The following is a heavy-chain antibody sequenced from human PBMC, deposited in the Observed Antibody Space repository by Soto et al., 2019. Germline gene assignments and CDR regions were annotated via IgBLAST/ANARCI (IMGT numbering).Heavy chain of an antibody. CDR1: GYTFTGHY. V-gene: IGHV1-2*02. Sequence: ASVKVSCKASGYTFTGHYIHWVRQAPEQGPEWMGEIGPESGATRYAQKFQGRVTMTRDMSITTVYMELNNLSPDDTAVYYCGRGRSGQIVVFYWGQGTPVTAPQ. J-gene: IGHJ4*02. CDR2: IGPESGAT. CDR3: GRGRSGQIVVFY. D-gene: IGHD5-12*01.